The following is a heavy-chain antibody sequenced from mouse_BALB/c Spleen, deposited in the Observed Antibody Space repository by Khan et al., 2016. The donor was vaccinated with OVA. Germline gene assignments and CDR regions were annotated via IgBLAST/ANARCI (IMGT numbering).Heavy chain of an antibody. D-gene: IGHD2-2*01. V-gene: IGHV1S132*01. CDR3: AGGYFGNDEIVY. CDR1: GYTFTSYW. J-gene: IGHJ3*01. Sequence: QVQLQQSGAELVKPGASVKLSCKTSGYTFTSYWIQWVKQRPGQGLGWIGQIFPGTGTTYYNENFKGKATLTVETSTNTHYMQLSSLPSEVSAVYSCAGGYFGNDEIVYWGQGTLVTVAP. CDR2: IFPGTGTT.